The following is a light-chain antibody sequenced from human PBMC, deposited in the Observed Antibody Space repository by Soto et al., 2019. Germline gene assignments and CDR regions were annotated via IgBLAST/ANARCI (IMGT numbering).Light chain of an antibody. CDR2: RNS. Sequence: QAVVTQPPSASGTPGQRVTISCSGSSSNIGSNYVFWYQQLPGTAPKVLMYRNSQRPSGVPDRFSGSKSGTSASLAISGLRSEDEADYYCASLDDSLSGFVVFGGGTQLTVL. CDR3: ASLDDSLSGFVV. V-gene: IGLV1-47*01. CDR1: SSNIGSNY. J-gene: IGLJ2*01.